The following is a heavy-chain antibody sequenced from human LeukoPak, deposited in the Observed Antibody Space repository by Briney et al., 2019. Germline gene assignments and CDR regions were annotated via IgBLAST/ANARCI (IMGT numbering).Heavy chain of an antibody. V-gene: IGHV1-18*01. CDR2: ISAYNGNT. J-gene: IGHJ5*02. D-gene: IGHD3-3*01. CDR3: ARDRTGFLEWSYDP. CDR1: GGAFSNHA. Sequence: ASVKVSCKASGGAFSNHAISWVRQAPGQGLEWMGWISAYNGNTNYAQKLQGRVTMTTDTSTSTAYMELRSLRSDDTAVYYCARDRTGFLEWSYDPWGQGTLVTVSS.